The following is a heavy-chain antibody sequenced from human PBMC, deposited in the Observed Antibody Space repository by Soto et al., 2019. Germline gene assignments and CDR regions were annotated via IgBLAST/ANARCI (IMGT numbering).Heavy chain of an antibody. J-gene: IGHJ4*02. CDR1: GGSFSGYY. CDR3: ARGGEGNDY. CDR2: INHSGST. Sequence: QVQLQQWGAGLMKTSESLSLTCAVYGGSFSGYYWSWIRQPPGKGLEWIGEINHSGSTNYNPSLKSRVTISVDTSKNQFSLKLSSVTAADTAVYYCARGGEGNDYWGQGTLVTVSS. V-gene: IGHV4-34*01. D-gene: IGHD4-17*01.